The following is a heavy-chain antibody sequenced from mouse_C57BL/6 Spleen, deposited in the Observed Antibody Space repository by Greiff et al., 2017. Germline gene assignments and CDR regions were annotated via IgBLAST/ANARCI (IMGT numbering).Heavy chain of an antibody. CDR1: GFTFTAYY. D-gene: IGHD4-1*01. Sequence: EVQLVESGGGLVQPGGSLSLSCAASGFTFTAYYMSWVRQPPGTALEWLGFIRNKANGYTTEYSASVKGRFTISRDNSQSLLYRQMNALRAEDSATYYSAKELGDDFDYWGKGTTRTVSS. CDR3: AKELGDDFDY. CDR2: IRNKANGYTT. J-gene: IGHJ2*01. V-gene: IGHV7-3*03.